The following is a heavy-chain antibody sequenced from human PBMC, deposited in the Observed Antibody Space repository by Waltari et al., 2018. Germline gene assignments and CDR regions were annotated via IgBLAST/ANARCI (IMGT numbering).Heavy chain of an antibody. J-gene: IGHJ3*02. V-gene: IGHV4-59*01. CDR1: GGSISSYY. CDR2: IYYSGST. Sequence: QVQLQESGPGLVKPSETLSLTCTVSGGSISSYYWSWIRQPPGKGLEWIGYIYYSGSTNYNPSLKCRVTISVDTSKNQFSLKLGSVTAADTAVYYCARAVWNDLPAFDIWGQGTMVTVSS. CDR3: ARAVWNDLPAFDI. D-gene: IGHD1-1*01.